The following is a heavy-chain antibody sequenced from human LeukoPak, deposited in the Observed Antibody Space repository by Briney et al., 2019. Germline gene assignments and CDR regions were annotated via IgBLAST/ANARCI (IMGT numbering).Heavy chain of an antibody. CDR2: ISYDGSNK. D-gene: IGHD3-10*01. CDR1: GFTFSSYA. CDR3: AKYISDSGAYYAFDY. Sequence: PGGSLRLSCAASGFTFSSYAMHWVRQAPGKGLEWVAVISYDGSNKYYADSVKGRFTISRDDSKNTLSLQMDSLSAEDTALYYCAKYISDSGAYYAFDYWGQGTLVTVSS. V-gene: IGHV3-30*04. J-gene: IGHJ4*02.